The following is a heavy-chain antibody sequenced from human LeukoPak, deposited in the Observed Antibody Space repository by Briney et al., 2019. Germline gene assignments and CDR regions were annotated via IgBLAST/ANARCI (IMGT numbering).Heavy chain of an antibody. CDR3: ARGVRRSVITVVVVAAKHWFDP. J-gene: IGHJ5*02. Sequence: PSETLSLTCAVYGGSFSGYYWSWIRQPPGKGLEWIGETTHSGSTNYNPSLKSRVTISVDTSKNQFSLKLSSVTAADTAVYYCARGVRRSVITVVVVAAKHWFDPWGQGTLVTVSS. D-gene: IGHD2-15*01. V-gene: IGHV4-34*01. CDR1: GGSFSGYY. CDR2: TTHSGST.